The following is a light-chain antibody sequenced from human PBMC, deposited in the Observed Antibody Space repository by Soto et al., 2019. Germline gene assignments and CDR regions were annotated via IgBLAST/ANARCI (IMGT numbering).Light chain of an antibody. CDR2: KAS. CDR3: QQYHTSLYT. V-gene: IGKV1-5*03. J-gene: IGKJ2*01. CDR1: QSLGGW. Sequence: DIKMTQSPSSLVASVGDRVTITCRASQSLGGWLAWYQQKPGEAPKLLIYKASTLENGVPSRFSGSGSGTEFKLTIRSLQPDDSATYFCQQYHTSLYTFGQGTKLEI.